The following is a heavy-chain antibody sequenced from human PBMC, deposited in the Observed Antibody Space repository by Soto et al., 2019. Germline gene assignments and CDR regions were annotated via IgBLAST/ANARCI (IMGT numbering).Heavy chain of an antibody. CDR3: ARGCRAYDFWSGYYPGPFDY. V-gene: IGHV4-34*01. CDR1: GASFSNYY. J-gene: IGHJ4*02. CDR2: INHSGST. Sequence: QVQLQQWGAGLLKPSETLSLTCAVYGASFSNYYWSWIRQPPGKGLEWIGAINHSGSTNYNPSLKSRVTISVDTSKNQFSLNLSSVTAADTAVYYCARGCRAYDFWSGYYPGPFDYWGQGTLVTVSS. D-gene: IGHD3-3*01.